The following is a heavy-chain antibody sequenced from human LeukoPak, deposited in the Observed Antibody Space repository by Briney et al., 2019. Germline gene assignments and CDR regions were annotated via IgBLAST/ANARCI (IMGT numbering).Heavy chain of an antibody. CDR1: GFNFDIFA. CDR2: LGRSGGSR. D-gene: IGHD3/OR15-3a*01. V-gene: IGHV3-23*01. J-gene: IGHJ6*02. Sequence: PGGSLRLSCVASGFNFDIFAMNWVRQFPGGGLEWVSSLGRSGGSRNYADSVKGRFTISRDNAQKSVYLQMNNLRAEDTAVYYCARDLMFGLGPPLWGRGTTVTVSS. CDR3: ARDLMFGLGPPL.